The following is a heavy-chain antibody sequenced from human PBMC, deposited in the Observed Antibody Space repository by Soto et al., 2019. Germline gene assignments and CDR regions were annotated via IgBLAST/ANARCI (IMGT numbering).Heavy chain of an antibody. J-gene: IGHJ4*02. D-gene: IGHD3-3*01. CDR1: GDSISTFY. CDR3: ARVRSNLFDY. CDR2: IHYSGST. Sequence: KPSETLSLTCTVSGDSISTFYCIWIRHPPVKGLEWIGYIHYSGSTNYNPSLKSQVIISVDTSKNQFSLKLSSVTAADTAVYFCARVRSNLFDYWGQGTLVTVSS. V-gene: IGHV4-59*01.